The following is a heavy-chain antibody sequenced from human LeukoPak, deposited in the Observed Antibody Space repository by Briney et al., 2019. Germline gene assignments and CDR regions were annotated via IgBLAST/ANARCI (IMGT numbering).Heavy chain of an antibody. J-gene: IGHJ4*02. D-gene: IGHD3-22*01. CDR2: ISSSSYI. Sequence: GGSLRLSCAASGFTFSSYSMNWVRQAPGKGLEWVSSISSSSYIYYADSVKGRFTISRDNAKNSLYLQVNSLRAEDTAVYYCARDRSDGGLTFDYWGQGTLVTVSS. CDR1: GFTFSSYS. CDR3: ARDRSDGGLTFDY. V-gene: IGHV3-21*01.